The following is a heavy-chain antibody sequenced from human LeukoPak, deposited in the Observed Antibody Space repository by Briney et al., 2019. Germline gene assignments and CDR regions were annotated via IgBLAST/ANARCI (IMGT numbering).Heavy chain of an antibody. Sequence: SETLSLTCTVSGGSISSYYWSWIRQPPGKGLEWIGYIYHSGNTYYNPSLKSRVTISIHNSKNQFSLEVNSVTAADTAVYYCARGEPGQRYDYWGQGTLVTVSS. CDR1: GGSISSYY. CDR3: ARGEPGQRYDY. CDR2: IYHSGNT. D-gene: IGHD1-1*01. V-gene: IGHV4-59*01. J-gene: IGHJ4*02.